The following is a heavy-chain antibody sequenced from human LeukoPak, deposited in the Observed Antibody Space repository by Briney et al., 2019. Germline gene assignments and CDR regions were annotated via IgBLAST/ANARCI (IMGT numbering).Heavy chain of an antibody. CDR1: GGSISSSSDY. Sequence: PSETLSLTCSVSGGSISSSSDYWGWIRQPPGKGLEWIGSIYYSGSTYYNPPLRSRVTISVDTSKNQFSLKLSSVTAADTAVYYCARRSGYSYVRLYYDSSGYYANWFDPWGQGTLVTVSS. J-gene: IGHJ5*02. D-gene: IGHD3-22*01. CDR3: ARRSGYSYVRLYYDSSGYYANWFDP. CDR2: IYYSGST. V-gene: IGHV4-39*07.